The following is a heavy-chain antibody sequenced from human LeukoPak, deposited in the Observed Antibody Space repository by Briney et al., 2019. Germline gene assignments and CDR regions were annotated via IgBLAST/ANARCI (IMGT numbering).Heavy chain of an antibody. CDR1: GFIFSSYP. CDR2: ISFDGRIK. J-gene: IGHJ5*02. CDR3: ARVFRKNWFDP. D-gene: IGHD1-14*01. Sequence: PGTSLRLSCAASGFIFSSYPMHWLRQAPGRGLEWVGVISFDGRIKDYADSVKGRFTISRDNAKNSLYLQMNSLRAEDTAVYYCARVFRKNWFDPWGQGTLVTVSS. V-gene: IGHV3-30*04.